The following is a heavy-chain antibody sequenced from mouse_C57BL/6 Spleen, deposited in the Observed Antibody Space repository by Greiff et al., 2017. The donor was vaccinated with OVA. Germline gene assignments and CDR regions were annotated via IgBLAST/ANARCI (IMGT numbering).Heavy chain of an antibody. Sequence: QVQLQQSGPELVQPGASVKISCKASGYAFSGSWMNWVKQRPGKGLEWIGRIYPGDGDTNYTGKFKGKATLTADKSSSTAYMQLSSLAYEDFAVYFSARKRDYDYDVGYAMDYWGQGTSVTVSS. CDR1: GYAFSGSW. D-gene: IGHD2-4*01. CDR3: ARKRDYDYDVGYAMDY. CDR2: IYPGDGDT. V-gene: IGHV1-82*01. J-gene: IGHJ4*01.